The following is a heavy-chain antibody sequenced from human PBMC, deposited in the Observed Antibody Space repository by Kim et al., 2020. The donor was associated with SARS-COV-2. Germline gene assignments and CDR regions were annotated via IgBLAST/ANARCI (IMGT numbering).Heavy chain of an antibody. D-gene: IGHD3-22*01. J-gene: IGHJ4*02. V-gene: IGHV4-39*01. CDR2: IYYSGST. CDR3: ARQMGITMIVVVISTHFHF. Sequence: SETLSLTCTVSGGSISSSSYYWGWIRQPPGKWLEWIGGIYYSGSTYYNPSLKSRVTISVDTSKNQFSLKLSSVTAADTAVYYCARQMGITMIVVVISTHFHFWGQGTLVPLPS. CDR1: GGSISSSSYY.